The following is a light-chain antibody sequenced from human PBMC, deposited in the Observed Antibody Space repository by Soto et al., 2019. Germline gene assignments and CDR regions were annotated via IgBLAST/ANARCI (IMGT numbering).Light chain of an antibody. CDR1: SSDVGTYNL. CDR3: CSYAGSSTFV. CDR2: EAT. V-gene: IGLV2-23*01. J-gene: IGLJ1*01. Sequence: QSALTQPASVSGSPGQSIAISCTGTSSDVGTYNLVSWYQQHPGKAPKLMIYEATKRPSGISDRSSGSKSGNTASLTISGLQAEDEADYFCCSYAGSSTFVFGTGTKVTVL.